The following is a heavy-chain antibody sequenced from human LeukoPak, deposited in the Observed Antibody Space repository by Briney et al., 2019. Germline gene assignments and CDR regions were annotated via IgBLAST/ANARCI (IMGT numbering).Heavy chain of an antibody. CDR2: ISGSGGST. V-gene: IGHV3-23*01. CDR3: ARGASSGVRLDV. D-gene: IGHD2-15*01. Sequence: GGSLRLSCAASGFTFSSYAMSWARQAPGKGLEWVSAISGSGGSTYYADSVKGRFTISRDNSKNTLYLQMNSLRAEDTAVYYCARGASSGVRLDVWGKGITVTVSS. CDR1: GFTFSSYA. J-gene: IGHJ6*04.